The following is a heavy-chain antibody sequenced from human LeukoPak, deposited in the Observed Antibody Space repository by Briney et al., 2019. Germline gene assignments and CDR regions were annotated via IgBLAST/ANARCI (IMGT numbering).Heavy chain of an antibody. CDR2: LYDSGGT. J-gene: IGHJ2*01. D-gene: IGHD6-19*01. Sequence: SETLSLTCTVSGGSISSYHWSWIRQPPGKGLEWIGCLYDSGGTNYDPAVKRRVTICVDTSNTQFSMRLRSVTAADTAISYCARGIVAVTGPWYFDLWGRGTLVTVSS. V-gene: IGHV4-59*01. CDR1: GGSISSYH. CDR3: ARGIVAVTGPWYFDL.